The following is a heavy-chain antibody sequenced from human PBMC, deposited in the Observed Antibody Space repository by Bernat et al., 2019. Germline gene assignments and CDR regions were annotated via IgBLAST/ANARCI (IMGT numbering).Heavy chain of an antibody. D-gene: IGHD3-10*01. CDR1: GFTFSSYW. V-gene: IGHV3-7*01. CDR3: ARDTYYYGSGSAYYFDY. CDR2: IKQDGSEK. Sequence: EVQLVESGGGLVQPGGSLRLSCAASGFTFSSYWMSWVRQAPGKGLEWVANIKQDGSEKYYVDSVKGRFTISRDNSKNSLYLQMNSLRPEDTAVYYCARDTYYYGSGSAYYFDYWGQGTLVTVSS. J-gene: IGHJ4*02.